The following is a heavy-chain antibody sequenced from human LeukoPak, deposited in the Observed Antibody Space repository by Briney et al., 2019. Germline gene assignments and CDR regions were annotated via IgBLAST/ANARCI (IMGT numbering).Heavy chain of an antibody. Sequence: SETLSLTCTVSGDSVSTSNSYWGWIRQPPGKGLEWIGSLYSSGNTYYSPSLKSRVTISVDTSRNQLSLRLSSVTAADTAVYYCARHPHYYFDNSARWGQGTLVTVSS. CDR3: ARHPHYYFDNSAR. CDR2: LYSSGNT. V-gene: IGHV4-39*01. D-gene: IGHD3-22*01. CDR1: GDSVSTSNSY. J-gene: IGHJ4*02.